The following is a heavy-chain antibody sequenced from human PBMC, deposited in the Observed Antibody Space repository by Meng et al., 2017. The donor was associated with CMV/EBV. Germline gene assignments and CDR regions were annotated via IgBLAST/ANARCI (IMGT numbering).Heavy chain of an antibody. CDR1: GYTFTGYY. CDR2: INPNSGGT. D-gene: IGHD6-25*01. V-gene: IGHV1-2*02. CDR3: ARDPPQREQPLLRY. J-gene: IGHJ4*02. Sequence: LVQSWGEVKKPGASVKVSCKASGYTFTGYYMHWVRQASGQGLEWMGWINPNSGGTNYAQKFQGRVTMTRDTSISTAYMELSRLRSDDTAVYYCARDPPQREQPLLRYWGQGTLVTVSS.